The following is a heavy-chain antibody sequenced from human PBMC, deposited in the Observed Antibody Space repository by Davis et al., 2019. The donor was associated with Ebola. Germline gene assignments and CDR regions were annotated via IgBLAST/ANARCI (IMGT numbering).Heavy chain of an antibody. CDR1: GGSVSSSDYY. J-gene: IGHJ3*02. Sequence: SETLSLTCTVSGGSVSSSDYYWGWIRQPPGKGLEWIGSINYGGRTNYNPSLKSRVTISVDTSKNQFSLDLRSVTAADTAVYYCAKEYSYGLDAFDIWGQGTMVTVSS. CDR2: INYGGRT. D-gene: IGHD5-18*01. CDR3: AKEYSYGLDAFDI. V-gene: IGHV4-39*07.